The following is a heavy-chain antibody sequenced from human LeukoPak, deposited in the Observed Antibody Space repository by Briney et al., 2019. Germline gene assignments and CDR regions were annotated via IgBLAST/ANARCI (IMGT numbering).Heavy chain of an antibody. Sequence: PGGSLRLSCAASGFTFDDYAMHWVRQAPGKGLEWVSPISWDGGSTYYADSVKGRFTISRDNSKNSLYLQMNSLRAEDTALYYCAKDITPSCSSGPFDYWGQGTLVTVSS. J-gene: IGHJ4*02. CDR2: ISWDGGST. D-gene: IGHD6-19*01. CDR3: AKDITPSCSSGPFDY. V-gene: IGHV3-43D*04. CDR1: GFTFDDYA.